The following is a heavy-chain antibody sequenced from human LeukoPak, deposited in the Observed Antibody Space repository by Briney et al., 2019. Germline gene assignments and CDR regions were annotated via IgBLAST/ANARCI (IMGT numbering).Heavy chain of an antibody. CDR3: ARNGYDILTGYYRDY. J-gene: IGHJ4*02. Sequence: KPSETLSLTCAVYGGSFSDYYWSWIRQPPGKGLEWIGEINHSGSTNYNPSLKSRVTISVDTSKNQFSLKLSSVTAADTAVYYCARNGYDILTGYYRDYWGQGTLVTVSS. CDR2: INHSGST. CDR1: GGSFSDYY. V-gene: IGHV4-34*01. D-gene: IGHD3-9*01.